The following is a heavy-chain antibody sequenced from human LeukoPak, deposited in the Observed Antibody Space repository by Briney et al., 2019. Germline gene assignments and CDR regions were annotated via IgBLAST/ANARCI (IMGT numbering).Heavy chain of an antibody. CDR3: AKSGWHDAFDI. V-gene: IGHV3-30*18. CDR1: GFTFSSYG. D-gene: IGHD5-24*01. J-gene: IGHJ3*02. CDR2: ISCDGSNK. Sequence: GGSLRLSCAASGFTFSSYGMHWVRQAPGKGLEWVAVISCDGSNKYYADSVKGRFTISRDNSKNTLYLQMNSLRAEDTAVYYCAKSGWHDAFDIWGQGTMVTVSS.